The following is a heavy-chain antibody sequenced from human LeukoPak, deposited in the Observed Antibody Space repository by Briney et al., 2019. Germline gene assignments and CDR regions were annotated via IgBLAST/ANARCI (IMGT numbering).Heavy chain of an antibody. Sequence: PGGSLRLSCAASGFTFSSYAMSWVRQAPGKGLEWVSDISGSGGSTYYADSVKGRFTISRDNSKNTLYLQMQSLRAEDTAVYYCAKVGLDYGGNYDAFDIWGQGTMVTVSS. D-gene: IGHD4/OR15-4a*01. V-gene: IGHV3-23*01. CDR2: ISGSGGST. CDR1: GFTFSSYA. CDR3: AKVGLDYGGNYDAFDI. J-gene: IGHJ3*02.